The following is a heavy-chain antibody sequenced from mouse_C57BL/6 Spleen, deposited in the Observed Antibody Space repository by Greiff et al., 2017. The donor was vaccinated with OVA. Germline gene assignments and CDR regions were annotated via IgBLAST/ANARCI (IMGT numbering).Heavy chain of an antibody. J-gene: IGHJ3*01. D-gene: IGHD3-3*01. CDR2: IGGVGST. Sequence: VQLKESGPGLVAPSQSLSITCTVSGFSLTSYGVDWVRQSPGKGLEWLGVIGGVGSTNNNSTLKSRQSISKDNSKGQFFFKMNSLQTDDTAMYCCTSDGGTGFAYCGQGTLVTVSA. CDR3: TSDGGTGFAY. CDR1: GFSLTSYG. V-gene: IGHV2-6*01.